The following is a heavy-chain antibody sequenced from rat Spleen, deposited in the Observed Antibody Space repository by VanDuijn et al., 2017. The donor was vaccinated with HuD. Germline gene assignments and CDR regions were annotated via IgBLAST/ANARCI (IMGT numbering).Heavy chain of an antibody. J-gene: IGHJ2*01. CDR3: ASPLGTGDY. D-gene: IGHD1-5*01. V-gene: IGHV5-22*01. CDR1: GFTFSDYY. Sequence: EVQLVDSGGGLVQPGRSLKLSCAASGFTFSDYYMAWVRQAPKKGLEWVASISYEGNITYYRDSVKGRFIISRDNAKSTLYLQMDSLRSEDTATYYCASPLGTGDYWGQGVMVTVSS. CDR2: ISYEGNIT.